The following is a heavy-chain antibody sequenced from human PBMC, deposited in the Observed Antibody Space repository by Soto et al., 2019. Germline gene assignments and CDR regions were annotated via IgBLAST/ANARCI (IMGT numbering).Heavy chain of an antibody. CDR1: GGSFSGYY. D-gene: IGHD6-19*01. V-gene: IGHV4-34*01. Sequence: SETLSLTCAVYGGSFSGYYWSWIRQPPGKGLEWIGEINHSGSTNYNPSLKSRVTISVDTSKNQFSLKLSSVTAADTAVYYCARFGLQWLGPKSSYYYYGMDVWGQGTTVTVSS. J-gene: IGHJ6*02. CDR3: ARFGLQWLGPKSSYYYYGMDV. CDR2: INHSGST.